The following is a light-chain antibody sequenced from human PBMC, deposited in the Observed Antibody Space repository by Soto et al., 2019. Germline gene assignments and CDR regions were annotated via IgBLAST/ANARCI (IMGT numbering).Light chain of an antibody. J-gene: IGKJ1*01. V-gene: IGKV3-11*01. Sequence: GERATVSCRASQSVSSYLAWYQQKPGQAPRPVIYDASKRATGIPARFSGSGSGTDFTLTISSLEPEDFEVYYCQQRSEFSTFGQGTKVDIK. CDR2: DAS. CDR1: QSVSSY. CDR3: QQRSEFST.